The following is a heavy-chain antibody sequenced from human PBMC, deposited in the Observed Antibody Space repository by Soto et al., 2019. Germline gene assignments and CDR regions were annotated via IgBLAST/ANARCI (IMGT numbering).Heavy chain of an antibody. CDR2: IYYSGST. CDR1: GGSISSYY. D-gene: IGHD5-12*01. J-gene: IGHJ6*03. V-gene: IGHV4-59*08. Sequence: PSETLSLTCTVSGGSISSYYWSWIRQPPGKGLEWIGYIYYSGSTNYNPSLKSRVTISVDTSKNQFSLKLSSVTAADTAVYYCARRGGNRKGGYSGYDSPGVPKDGYYSYYMDVWGKGTTVTVSS. CDR3: ARRGGNRKGGYSGYDSPGVPKDGYYSYYMDV.